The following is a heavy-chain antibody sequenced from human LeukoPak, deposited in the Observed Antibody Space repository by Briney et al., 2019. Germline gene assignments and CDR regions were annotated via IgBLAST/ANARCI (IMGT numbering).Heavy chain of an antibody. D-gene: IGHD3-16*01. CDR3: TPGMGDY. V-gene: IGHV3-15*01. Sequence: GGSLRLSCAASGFTFSSFAMSWVRQAPGKGLEWVGRIKRRSDGGTTDYAAPVNGRFTISRDDSKNTLYLQMNSLKIEDTAVYYCTPGMGDYWGQGTLVTVSS. CDR1: GFTFSSFA. J-gene: IGHJ4*02. CDR2: IKRRSDGGTT.